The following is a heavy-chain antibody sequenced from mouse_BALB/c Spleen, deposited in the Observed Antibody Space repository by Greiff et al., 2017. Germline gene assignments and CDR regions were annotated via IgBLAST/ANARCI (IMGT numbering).Heavy chain of an antibody. Sequence: EVQGVESGGGLVKPGGSLKLSCAASGFAFSSYDMSWVRQTPEKRLEWVAYISSGGGSTYYPDTVKGRFTISRDNAKNTLYLQMSSLKSEDTAMYYCARQRDSYYGSSYYAMDYWGQGTSVTVSS. CDR2: ISSGGGST. CDR1: GFAFSSYD. V-gene: IGHV5-12-1*01. D-gene: IGHD1-1*01. CDR3: ARQRDSYYGSSYYAMDY. J-gene: IGHJ4*01.